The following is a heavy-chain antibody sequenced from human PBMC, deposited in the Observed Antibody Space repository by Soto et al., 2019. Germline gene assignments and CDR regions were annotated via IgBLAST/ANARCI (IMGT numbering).Heavy chain of an antibody. CDR1: GFTFSSYA. D-gene: IGHD6-13*01. CDR3: AKVLVVATGHSSWYGPRGYYFDY. V-gene: IGHV3-23*01. J-gene: IGHJ4*02. CDR2: ISGSGGST. Sequence: EVQLLESGGGLVQPGGSLRLSCAASGFTFSSYAMSWVRQAPGKGLEWVPAISGSGGSTYYADSVKGRFTISRDNSKNTLYLQMNSLRAEDTAVYYCAKVLVVATGHSSWYGPRGYYFDYWGQGTLVTVSS.